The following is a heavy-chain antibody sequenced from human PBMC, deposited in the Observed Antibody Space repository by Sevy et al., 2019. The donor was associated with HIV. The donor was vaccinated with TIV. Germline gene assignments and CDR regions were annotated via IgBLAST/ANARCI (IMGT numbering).Heavy chain of an antibody. CDR1: GYSFTSYW. J-gene: IGHJ3*02. D-gene: IGHD5-18*01. CDR2: IYPGDSDT. CDR3: ASGESAGYSYAAFDI. V-gene: IGHV5-51*01. Sequence: GESLKISCKGFGYSFTSYWIGWVRQMPGKGLGGMGIIYPGDSDTRYSPSFQGKVTISADKSISTAYLQWSSLMASDTAMYYCASGESAGYSYAAFDIWGQGTMVTVSS.